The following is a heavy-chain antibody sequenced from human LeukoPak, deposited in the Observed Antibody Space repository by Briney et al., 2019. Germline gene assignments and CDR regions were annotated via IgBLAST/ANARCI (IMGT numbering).Heavy chain of an antibody. CDR2: TYYRSKWYN. V-gene: IGHV6-1*01. Sequence: SQTLSLTCAISGDSVSSNSAAWNWIRQSPSRGLEWLGRTYYRSKWYNDYAISMKSRITINPDKSKNLFSLQLISVTPEDTAVYYCARAQDRAFAYWGQGTLVTVSS. CDR3: ARAQDRAFAY. J-gene: IGHJ4*02. CDR1: GDSVSSNSAA.